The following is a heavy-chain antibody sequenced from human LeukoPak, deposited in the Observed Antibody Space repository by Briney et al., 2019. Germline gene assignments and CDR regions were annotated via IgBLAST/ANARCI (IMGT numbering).Heavy chain of an antibody. CDR3: ARDYYDSSGVFDY. V-gene: IGHV3-21*01. D-gene: IGHD3-22*01. J-gene: IGHJ4*02. CDR1: GFTFSSYS. Sequence: GGSLRLSCAASGFTFSSYSMNWVRQAPGKGLEWVSSISSSSSSYIYYADSVKGRFTISRDNAKNSLYLQMNSLRAEDTAVYYCARDYYDSSGVFDYWGQGTLVTVSS. CDR2: ISSSSSSYI.